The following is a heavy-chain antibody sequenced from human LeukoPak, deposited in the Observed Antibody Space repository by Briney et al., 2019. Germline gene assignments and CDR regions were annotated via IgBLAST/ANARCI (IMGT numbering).Heavy chain of an antibody. CDR2: VNRDGSST. Sequence: GSLRLSCAASGFTFSDYWMHWVRQAPGKGLVWVSRVNRDGSSTSYADSVKGRFTISRDNAKNTLSLQMNSLRAEDTAVYYCARERSISAAGDTYWGQGTLVTVSS. J-gene: IGHJ4*02. CDR3: ARERSISAAGDTY. CDR1: GFTFSDYW. D-gene: IGHD6-13*01. V-gene: IGHV3-74*01.